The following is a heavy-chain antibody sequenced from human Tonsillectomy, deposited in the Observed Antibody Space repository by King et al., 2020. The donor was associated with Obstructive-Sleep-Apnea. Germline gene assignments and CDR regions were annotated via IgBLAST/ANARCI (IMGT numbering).Heavy chain of an antibody. V-gene: IGHV3-11*01. CDR3: ARDNMDCSGGSCFSRWYFDL. CDR1: GFTVSDYS. J-gene: IGHJ2*01. Sequence: QLVQSGGGLVKPGGSLRLSCAASGFTVSDYSMTWIRQAPGKGLEWVSYISSSGHRIYYADSVKSRFTISRDNAKSSLYLRMNSRRAEDTAVYYCARDNMDCSGGSCFSRWYFDLWGRGTPVTVSS. CDR2: ISSSGHRI. D-gene: IGHD2-15*01.